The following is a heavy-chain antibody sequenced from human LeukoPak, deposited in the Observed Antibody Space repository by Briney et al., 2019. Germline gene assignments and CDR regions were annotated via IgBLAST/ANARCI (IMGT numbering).Heavy chain of an antibody. CDR2: INPNSGGT. Sequence: ASVKVSCKASGYTFTGYYMHWVRQAPGQGLEWMGWINPNSGGTNYAQKFQGRVTMTRDTSISTAYMELSRLRSDDTAVYYCARASGTTGTTSAFDIWGQGTMVTVSS. D-gene: IGHD1-1*01. J-gene: IGHJ3*02. CDR1: GYTFTGYY. CDR3: ARASGTTGTTSAFDI. V-gene: IGHV1-2*02.